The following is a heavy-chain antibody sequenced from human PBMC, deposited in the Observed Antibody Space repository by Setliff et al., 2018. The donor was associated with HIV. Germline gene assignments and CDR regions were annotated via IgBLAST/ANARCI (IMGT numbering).Heavy chain of an antibody. J-gene: IGHJ4*02. D-gene: IGHD1-1*01. V-gene: IGHV4-38-2*01. Sequence: SETLSLTCAVSGYSISSGDYGGWIRQPPGKGLEWIGYIFSSGSTNYNPALKSRVTISLDTSKNQFALKLTSVTAADTAVYYCASAGSGTRASPRYWGQGTLVTVSS. CDR1: GYSISSGDY. CDR2: IFSSGST. CDR3: ASAGSGTRASPRY.